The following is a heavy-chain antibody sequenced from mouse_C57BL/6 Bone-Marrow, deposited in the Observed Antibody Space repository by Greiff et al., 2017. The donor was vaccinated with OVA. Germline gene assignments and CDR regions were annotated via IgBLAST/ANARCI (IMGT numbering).Heavy chain of an antibody. CDR3: ARGLYYDYDLWFAY. CDR2: FYPGSGSI. CDR1: GYTFTEYT. J-gene: IGHJ3*01. Sequence: VQLQQSGAELARPGASVKLSCKASGYTFTEYTIHWVKQRSGQGLEWIGWFYPGSGSIKYNEKFKDKATLTADKSSSTVYMELSRLTSEDSAVYYCARGLYYDYDLWFAYWGQGTLVTVSA. V-gene: IGHV1-62-2*01. D-gene: IGHD2-4*01.